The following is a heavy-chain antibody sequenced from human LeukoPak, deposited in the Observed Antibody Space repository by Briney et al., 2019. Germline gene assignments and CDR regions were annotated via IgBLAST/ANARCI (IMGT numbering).Heavy chain of an antibody. Sequence: PGGSLRLSCAASGFTFSSYWMSWVRQAPGKGLEWVANIKQDGSEKYYVDSVKGRFTISRDNAKNSLYLQMNSLRAEDTAVYYCAKEPREYCSSSSCPNWLDHWGQGTLVTVSS. CDR2: IKQDGSEK. J-gene: IGHJ5*02. CDR1: GFTFSSYW. V-gene: IGHV3-7*01. D-gene: IGHD2-2*01. CDR3: AKEPREYCSSSSCPNWLDH.